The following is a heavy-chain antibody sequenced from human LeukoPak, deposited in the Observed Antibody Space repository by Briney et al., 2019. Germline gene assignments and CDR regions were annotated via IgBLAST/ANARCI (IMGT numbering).Heavy chain of an antibody. V-gene: IGHV4-59*08. CDR2: IYYSGAT. D-gene: IGHD6-13*01. J-gene: IGHJ4*02. CDR3: ARRGIAAAGYAY. Sequence: SETLSLTCTVSGCSISSYYWSWIRQPPGKGLEWIGYIYYSGATNYNPSLKSGVTILVDTSKNQFSLNLSSVTAADTAVYYCARRGIAAAGYAYWGQGTLVTVSS. CDR1: GCSISSYY.